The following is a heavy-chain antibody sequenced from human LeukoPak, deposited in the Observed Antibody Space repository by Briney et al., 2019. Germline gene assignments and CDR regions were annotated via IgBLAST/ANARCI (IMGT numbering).Heavy chain of an antibody. V-gene: IGHV3-74*01. CDR1: EFSFGSYW. D-gene: IGHD3-10*01. J-gene: IGHJ4*02. CDR2: IICGGGNT. CDR3: ARGHVPGSDRHWDY. Sequence: GGSLRLSCAASEFSFGSYWMHWVRQAPGRGRQWVSRIICGGGNTNYADSVKGRFTISRDNAKNTLYPQMNSLRAEDTAVYYCARGHVPGSDRHWDYWGQGALVTVSS.